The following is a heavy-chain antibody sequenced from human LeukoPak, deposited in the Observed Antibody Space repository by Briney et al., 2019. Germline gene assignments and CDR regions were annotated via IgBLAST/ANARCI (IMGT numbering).Heavy chain of an antibody. D-gene: IGHD3-3*01. V-gene: IGHV3-48*03. J-gene: IGHJ6*03. CDR3: ARDDYDFWSGYYYYYMDV. CDR2: ISSSGSTI. Sequence: PGGSLRLSCAASGFTFSNYEMNWVRQAPGKGLEWVSYISSSGSTIYYADSVKGRFTISRDNAKNSLYLQMNSLRAEDTAVYYCARDDYDFWSGYYYYYMDVWGKGTTVTVSS. CDR1: GFTFSNYE.